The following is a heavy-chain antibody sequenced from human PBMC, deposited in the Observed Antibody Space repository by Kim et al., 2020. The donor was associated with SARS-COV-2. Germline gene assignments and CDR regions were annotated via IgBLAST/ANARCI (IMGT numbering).Heavy chain of an antibody. CDR3: SRDGGSSWYGYYYNYGM. V-gene: IGHV3-30-3*01. J-gene: IGHJ6*01. CDR2: ISYDGSNK. CDR1: GFTFSSYA. Sequence: GGSLRLSCAASGFTFSSYAMHWVRQAPGKWLEWVAVISYDGSNKYYADSVKGRFTISRDNSKNTLYLQMNSLRAEDTAVYYCSRDGGSSWYGYYYNYGM. D-gene: IGHD6-13*01.